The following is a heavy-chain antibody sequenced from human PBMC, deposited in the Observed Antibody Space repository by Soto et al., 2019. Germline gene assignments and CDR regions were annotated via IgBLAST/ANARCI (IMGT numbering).Heavy chain of an antibody. CDR1: GLTFSSYA. CDR3: AKIIAYYDSSGYSPLDY. J-gene: IGHJ4*02. D-gene: IGHD3-22*01. CDR2: ISGSGGST. Sequence: EVQLLESGGGLVQPGGSLRLSCAASGLTFSSYAMSWVRQAPGKGLEWVSAISGSGGSTYYADSVKGRFTISRDNSKNTLYLQMNSLRAEDTAVYYCAKIIAYYDSSGYSPLDYWGQGTLVTVSS. V-gene: IGHV3-23*01.